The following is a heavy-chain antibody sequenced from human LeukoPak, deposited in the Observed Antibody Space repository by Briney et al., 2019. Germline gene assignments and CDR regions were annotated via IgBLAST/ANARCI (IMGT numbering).Heavy chain of an antibody. Sequence: ASVTVSCKASGYTFTDNYIFWIRQAPGQGLDWMGWINPNSGSTRYAHEYEGRVTMTKDTSINTVYMDLSSLTSDDTAVYYCARGASYYASGSFFPWGQGTLVTVSS. CDR2: INPNSGST. CDR1: GYTFTDNY. CDR3: ARGASYYASGSFFP. J-gene: IGHJ5*02. V-gene: IGHV1-2*02. D-gene: IGHD3-10*01.